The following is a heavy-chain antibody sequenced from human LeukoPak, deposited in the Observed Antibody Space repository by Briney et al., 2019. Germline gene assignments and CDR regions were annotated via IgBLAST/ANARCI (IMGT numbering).Heavy chain of an antibody. D-gene: IGHD3-3*01. V-gene: IGHV4-4*07. CDR2: IYTSGST. Sequence: PSETXSLTCTVSGGSISSYYWSWIRQPAGKGLEWIGRIYTSGSTNYNPSLTRRGTMSVDTSKNHFSLKLSSVTAADTAVYYCARDGYDFWSGYYYFDYWGQGTLVTVSS. J-gene: IGHJ4*02. CDR3: ARDGYDFWSGYYYFDY. CDR1: GGSISSYY.